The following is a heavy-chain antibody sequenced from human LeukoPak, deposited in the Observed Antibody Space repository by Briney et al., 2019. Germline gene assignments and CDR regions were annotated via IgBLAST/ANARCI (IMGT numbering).Heavy chain of an antibody. CDR1: GGSISSGSYY. CDR2: IYTSGST. Sequence: SQTLSLTCSVSGGSISSGSYYWSWIRQPAGKGLEWIGRIYTSGSTNYNPSPKSRVTISVDTSKNQFSLRLSSVTAADTAVYYCARADYSAWDAFDIWGQGTMVTVSS. D-gene: IGHD4-11*01. CDR3: ARADYSAWDAFDI. V-gene: IGHV4-61*02. J-gene: IGHJ3*02.